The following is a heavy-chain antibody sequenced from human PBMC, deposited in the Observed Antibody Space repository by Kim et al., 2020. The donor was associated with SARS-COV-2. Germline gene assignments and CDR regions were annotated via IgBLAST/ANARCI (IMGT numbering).Heavy chain of an antibody. D-gene: IGHD3-22*01. CDR2: ISSSSSYI. CDR1: GFTFSSYS. J-gene: IGHJ6*02. Sequence: GGSLRLSCAASGFTFSSYSMNWVRQAPGKGLEWVSSISSSSSYIYYADSVKGRFTISRDNSKNSLYLQMNSLRAEDTAVYYCAIDRDYYDSSGEPLYYYGMAAGAKGPRSPSP. V-gene: IGHV3-21*01. CDR3: AIDRDYYDSSGEPLYYYGMAA.